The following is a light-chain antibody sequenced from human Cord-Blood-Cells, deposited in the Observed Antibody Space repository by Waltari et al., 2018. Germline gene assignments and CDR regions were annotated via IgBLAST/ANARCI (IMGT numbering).Light chain of an antibody. V-gene: IGKV4-1*01. J-gene: IGKJ1*01. CDR3: QQYYSTPPT. CDR1: QSVLYSSNNKHY. Sequence: DLMLPQSPDSLAVSLCESATITSKSRQSVLYSSNNKHYLTWYQQKPGQPPKLLIYWASTRESGVPDRFSGSGSGTDFTLTISSLQAEDVAVYYCQQYYSTPPTFGQGTKVEIK. CDR2: WAS.